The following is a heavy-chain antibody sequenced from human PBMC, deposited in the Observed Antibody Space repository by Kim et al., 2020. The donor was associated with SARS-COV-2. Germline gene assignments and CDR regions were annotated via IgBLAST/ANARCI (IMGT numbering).Heavy chain of an antibody. CDR3: ARSATHYYDSIGYYPRHFDY. CDR1: GFTFSSYS. V-gene: IGHV3-21*01. D-gene: IGHD3-22*01. J-gene: IGHJ4*02. Sequence: GGSLRLSCAASGFTFSSYSMNWVRQAPGKGLEWVSSISSSSSYIYYADSVKGRFTISRDNAKNSLYLQMNSLRAEDTAVYYCARSATHYYDSIGYYPRHFDYGGQGTLVTVSS. CDR2: ISSSSSYI.